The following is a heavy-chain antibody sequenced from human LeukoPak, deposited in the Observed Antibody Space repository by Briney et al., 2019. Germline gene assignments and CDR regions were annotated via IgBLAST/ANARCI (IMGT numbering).Heavy chain of an antibody. Sequence: GGSLSLSCAASGFTFSSYAMSWVRQAPGKGLEWVSAISASGGSTYYADSVKGRFTISRDNSKNTLYLQMNSLRAEDTAVYYCAKNAGTRGHYYDSSGYYFDYWGLGTLVTVSS. D-gene: IGHD3-22*01. CDR2: ISASGGST. J-gene: IGHJ4*02. V-gene: IGHV3-23*01. CDR3: AKNAGTRGHYYDSSGYYFDY. CDR1: GFTFSSYA.